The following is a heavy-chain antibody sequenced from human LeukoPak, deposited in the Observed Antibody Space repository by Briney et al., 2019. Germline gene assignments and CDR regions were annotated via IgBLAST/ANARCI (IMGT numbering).Heavy chain of an antibody. D-gene: IGHD4-17*01. V-gene: IGHV1-18*01. CDR2: ISAYNGNT. CDR3: ARTSTVTTFYYYYYGMDV. Sequence: ASVKVSCKASGYTFTSYGISWVRQAPGQGLEWMGWISAYNGNTNYAQKLQGRVTMTTDTSTSTAYMELRSLRSDDTAVYYCARTSTVTTFYYYYYGMDVWGQGTTVTVSS. J-gene: IGHJ6*02. CDR1: GYTFTSYG.